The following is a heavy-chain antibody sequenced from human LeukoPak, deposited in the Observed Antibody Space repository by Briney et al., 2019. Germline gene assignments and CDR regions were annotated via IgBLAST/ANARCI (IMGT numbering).Heavy chain of an antibody. CDR1: GFTFSSYW. Sequence: GGSLRLSCAASGFTFSSYWMSWVRQAPGKGLEWVANIKQDESEKYYVDSAKGRFTISRDNAKNSLYLQINSLRAEDTAVYYCARDQVYAFWSGRFDYYYYYMDVWGKGTTVTVSS. V-gene: IGHV3-7*01. J-gene: IGHJ6*03. CDR2: IKQDESEK. D-gene: IGHD3-3*01. CDR3: ARDQVYAFWSGRFDYYYYYMDV.